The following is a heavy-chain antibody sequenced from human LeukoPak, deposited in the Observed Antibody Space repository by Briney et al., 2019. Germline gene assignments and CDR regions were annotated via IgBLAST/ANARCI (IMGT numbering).Heavy chain of an antibody. J-gene: IGHJ4*02. CDR2: IKHDGSEK. Sequence: GGSLRLSCAASGFTFSSSSMSWVRLAPGKGLEWVANIKHDGSEKYYVDSVRGRFTISRDNAKDSLYLQLNSLRAEDTAVYFCARDLTGGPDYWGQGTLVTVSS. V-gene: IGHV3-7*01. CDR1: GFTFSSSS. CDR3: ARDLTGGPDY. D-gene: IGHD3-9*01.